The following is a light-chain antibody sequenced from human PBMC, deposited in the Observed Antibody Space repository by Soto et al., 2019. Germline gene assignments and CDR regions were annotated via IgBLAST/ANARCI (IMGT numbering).Light chain of an antibody. V-gene: IGKV4-1*01. CDR1: QSVLYSSNNKNY. CDR2: WAS. Sequence: DIVMTQSPDSLAVSLGERATINCKSSQSVLYSSNNKNYLAWYQQKPGQPPKLLIYWASTRESGVPDRFSGSGSGTDFTLTISNLQAEDVAVYYCQQYYSTPPTFGGGTKV. CDR3: QQYYSTPPT. J-gene: IGKJ4*01.